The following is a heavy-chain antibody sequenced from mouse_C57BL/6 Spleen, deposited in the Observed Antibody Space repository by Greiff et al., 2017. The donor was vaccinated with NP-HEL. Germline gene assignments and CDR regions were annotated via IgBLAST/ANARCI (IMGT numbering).Heavy chain of an antibody. J-gene: IGHJ2*01. CDR3: ARTPDYDYSNYVYFDY. CDR2: IWSGGST. CDR1: GFSLTSYG. Sequence: QVQLKESGPGLVQPSQSLSITCTVSGFSLTSYGVHWVRQSPGKGLEWLGVIWSGGSTDYNAAFISRLSISKDNSKSQVFFKMNSLQADDTAIYYCARTPDYDYSNYVYFDYWGQGTTLTVSS. V-gene: IGHV2-2*01. D-gene: IGHD2-5*01.